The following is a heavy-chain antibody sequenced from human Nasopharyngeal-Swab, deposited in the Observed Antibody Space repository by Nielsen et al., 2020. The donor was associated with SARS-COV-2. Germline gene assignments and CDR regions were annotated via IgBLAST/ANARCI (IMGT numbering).Heavy chain of an antibody. Sequence: ASVKVSCKASGYTFTGYYMHWVRQAPGQGLEWMGRINPNSGGTNYAQKFQGRVTMTRDTSISTAYMGLSRLRSDETAVEYCARYGETGLFDLGYKWFGPWGQGTLVTV. J-gene: IGHJ5*02. D-gene: IGHD3-9*01. CDR3: ARYGETGLFDLGYKWFGP. CDR2: INPNSGGT. CDR1: GYTFTGYY. V-gene: IGHV1-2*06.